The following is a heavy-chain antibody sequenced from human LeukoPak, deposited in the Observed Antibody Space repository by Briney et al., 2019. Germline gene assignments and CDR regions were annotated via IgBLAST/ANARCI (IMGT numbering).Heavy chain of an antibody. CDR2: ISGSGGTT. V-gene: IGHV3-23*01. CDR1: GFTFSSLA. Sequence: GGSLRLSCSASGFTFSSLAMSWVRQAPGKGLEWVSTISGSGGTTHYADSVKGRFTISRDNSKNTLYLQMNSLRADDTAVYHCAKAGKKRAEPGDFDYWGQGSLVTVSS. CDR3: AKAGKKRAEPGDFDY. J-gene: IGHJ4*02. D-gene: IGHD1-14*01.